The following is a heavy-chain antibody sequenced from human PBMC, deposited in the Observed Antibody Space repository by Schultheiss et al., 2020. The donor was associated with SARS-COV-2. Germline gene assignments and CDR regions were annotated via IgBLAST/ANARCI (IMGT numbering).Heavy chain of an antibody. V-gene: IGHV4-38-2*02. CDR3: ARDYGSGTDLLFGMDV. D-gene: IGHD3-10*01. CDR2: IYNSGST. J-gene: IGHJ6*02. Sequence: SETLSLTCAVSGYSISSGYYWGWIRQPPGKGLEWIGYIYNSGSTNYNPSLKSRVSISVDTSKNQLSLKLSSVTAADTAVYYCARDYGSGTDLLFGMDVWGQGTTVTVSS. CDR1: GYSISSGYY.